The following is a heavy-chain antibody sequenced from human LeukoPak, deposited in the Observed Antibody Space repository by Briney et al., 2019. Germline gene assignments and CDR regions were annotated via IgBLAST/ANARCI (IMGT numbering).Heavy chain of an antibody. CDR2: IWYDGSNK. D-gene: IGHD3-22*01. Sequence: GGSLRLSCAASGFTFSNYGMAWFRQAPGKGLEWVAVIWYDGSNKYYADSVKGRFTISRDNSKNTLYLQMNSLRAEDTAVYYCARDSGSGYYSLFDYWGQGTLVTVSS. V-gene: IGHV3-33*08. CDR3: ARDSGSGYYSLFDY. J-gene: IGHJ4*02. CDR1: GFTFSNYG.